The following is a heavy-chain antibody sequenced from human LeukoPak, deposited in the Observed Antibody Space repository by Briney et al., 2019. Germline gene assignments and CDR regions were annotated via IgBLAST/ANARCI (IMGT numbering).Heavy chain of an antibody. D-gene: IGHD2-15*01. CDR1: GGTFSSYA. CDR3: ARHKGYCSGGSCYSPYNWFDP. J-gene: IGHJ5*02. CDR2: ITPIFGTA. Sequence: SVKVSCKASGGTFSSYAISWVRQAPGQGLEWMGGITPIFGTANYAQKFQGRVTITADESTSTAYMELSSLRSEDTAVYYCARHKGYCSGGSCYSPYNWFDPWGQGTLVTVSS. V-gene: IGHV1-69*13.